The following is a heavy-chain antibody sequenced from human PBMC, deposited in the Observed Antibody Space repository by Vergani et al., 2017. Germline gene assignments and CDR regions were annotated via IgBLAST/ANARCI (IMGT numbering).Heavy chain of an antibody. CDR1: GYTFTGYY. J-gene: IGHJ4*02. V-gene: IGHV1-2*02. CDR2: INPNSGGT. D-gene: IGHD6-6*01. CDR3: ARAGIAARLGYVDY. Sequence: QVQLVQSGAEVKKPGASVKVSCKASGYTFTGYYMHWVRQAPGQGLEWMGWINPNSGGTNYEQKFQCRVTMTRDTSISTAYMELSRLRSDDTAVYYCARAGIAARLGYVDYWGQGPLVTVSS.